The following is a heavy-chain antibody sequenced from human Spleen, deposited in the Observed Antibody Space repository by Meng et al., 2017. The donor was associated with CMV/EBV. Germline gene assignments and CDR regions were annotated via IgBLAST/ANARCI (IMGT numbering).Heavy chain of an antibody. CDR3: ARVDSSGWYPGY. CDR1: GGTFSSYA. Sequence: ASVKVSCKASGGTFSSYAISWVRQAPGQGLEWMGWISAYNGNTNYAQKLQGRVTMTTDTSTSTAYMELRSLRSDDTAVYYCARVDSSGWYPGYWGQGTLVTVSS. V-gene: IGHV1-18*01. D-gene: IGHD6-19*01. CDR2: ISAYNGNT. J-gene: IGHJ4*02.